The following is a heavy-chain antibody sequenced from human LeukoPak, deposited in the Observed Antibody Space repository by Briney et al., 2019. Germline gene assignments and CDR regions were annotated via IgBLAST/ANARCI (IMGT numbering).Heavy chain of an antibody. V-gene: IGHV1-2*02. CDR2: INPNSGGT. J-gene: IGHJ6*03. CDR3: ARGDYSNRNYYYYYMDV. CDR1: GYTFTGYY. D-gene: IGHD4-11*01. Sequence: ASVKVSCKASGYTFTGYYMHWVRQAPGQGLEWMGWINPNSGGTNYAQKFQGRVTMTRDTSISTAYMELSRLRSVDTAVYYCARGDYSNRNYYYYYMDVWGKGTTVTVSS.